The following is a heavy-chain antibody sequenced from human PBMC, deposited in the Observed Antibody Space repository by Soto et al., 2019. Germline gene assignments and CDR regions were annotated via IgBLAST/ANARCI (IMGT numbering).Heavy chain of an antibody. V-gene: IGHV5-10-1*01. CDR3: ARLRVGFGELLTS. CDR1: GYSFTSYW. D-gene: IGHD3-10*01. CDR2: IDPSDSYT. Sequence: VESLKISCKVSGYSFTSYWISWVRQMPGKGLEWMGRIDPSDSYTNYSPSFQGHVTISADKSISTAYLQWSSLKASDTAMYYCARLRVGFGELLTSWGQGTLVTVSS. J-gene: IGHJ5*02.